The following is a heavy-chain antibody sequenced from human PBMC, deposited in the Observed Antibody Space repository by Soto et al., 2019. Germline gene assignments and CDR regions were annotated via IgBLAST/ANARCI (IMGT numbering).Heavy chain of an antibody. CDR1: GFTFSSYW. CDR2: IKQDGSEK. Sequence: GGSLRLSYAASGFTFSSYWMSWVRQAPGKGLEWVANIKQDGSEKYYVDSVKGRFTISRDNAKNTLYLQMNSLRAEDTAVYYCAARTGYSSGGGYYYYYYGMDVWGQGTTVTV. CDR3: AARTGYSSGGGYYYYYYGMDV. V-gene: IGHV3-7*03. J-gene: IGHJ6*02. D-gene: IGHD6-19*01.